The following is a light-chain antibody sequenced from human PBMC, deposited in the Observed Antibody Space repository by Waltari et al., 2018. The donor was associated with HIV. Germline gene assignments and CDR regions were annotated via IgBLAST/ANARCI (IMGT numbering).Light chain of an antibody. V-gene: IGLV1-44*01. Sequence: QSVLTQQPSASGTPGQRATISCSVSSSNTGTKTANWYQQLPGSAPKFRMYGNPVRPSGVPDRFSGSKSGTSASLAISGLRSEDEADYYCAAWDDSLNAWVFGGGTKVTVL. CDR2: GNP. CDR3: AAWDDSLNAWV. J-gene: IGLJ3*02. CDR1: SSNTGTKT.